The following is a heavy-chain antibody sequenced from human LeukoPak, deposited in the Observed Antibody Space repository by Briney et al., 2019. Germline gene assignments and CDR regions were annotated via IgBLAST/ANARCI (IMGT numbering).Heavy chain of an antibody. Sequence: GGSLRLSCAASGFTFDDYTMHWVRQAPGKGLEWVSGISWNSGSIGYADSVKGRFTISRDNAKNSLFLQMNSLRADDTAVYYCATGDDYGDSLFYYWGQGTLVTVSS. V-gene: IGHV3-9*01. J-gene: IGHJ4*02. D-gene: IGHD4-17*01. CDR1: GFTFDDYT. CDR2: ISWNSGSI. CDR3: ATGDDYGDSLFYY.